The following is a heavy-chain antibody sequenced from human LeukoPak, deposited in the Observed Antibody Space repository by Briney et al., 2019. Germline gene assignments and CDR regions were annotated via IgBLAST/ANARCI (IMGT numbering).Heavy chain of an antibody. J-gene: IGHJ6*03. V-gene: IGHV3-7*01. Sequence: GGSLRLSCAASGFTFSSYWMSWVRHVPGKGLEWVANIKQDGSEKYYVDSVKGRFTTSRDNAKRSLYLQINSLRAEDTAVYYCVRDGYYSGAYYYEGNYYYYMDVWGKGTTVTISS. CDR3: VRDGYYSGAYYYEGNYYYYMDV. CDR2: IKQDGSEK. D-gene: IGHD3-22*01. CDR1: GFTFSSYW.